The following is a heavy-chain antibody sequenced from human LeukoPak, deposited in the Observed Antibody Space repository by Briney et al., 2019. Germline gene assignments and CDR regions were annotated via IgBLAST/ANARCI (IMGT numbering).Heavy chain of an antibody. CDR1: GFTFSSYS. D-gene: IGHD6-13*01. J-gene: IGHJ4*02. CDR2: ISSSSSYI. Sequence: GGSLRLSCAASGFTFSSYSMNWVRQAPGKGLEWVSSISSSSSYIYYADLVKGRFTISRDNAKNSLYLQMNSLRAEDTAVYYCAREHYAAAALDYWGQGTLVTVSS. V-gene: IGHV3-21*01. CDR3: AREHYAAAALDY.